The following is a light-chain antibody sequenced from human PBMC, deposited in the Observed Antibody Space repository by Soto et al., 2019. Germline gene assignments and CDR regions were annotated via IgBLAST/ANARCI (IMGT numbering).Light chain of an antibody. Sequence: EIVLTQSPGTLSLSPGERATLSCRASQSVSRNYLVWYQQKPGQAPRLLIYGASGRATGIPDRFSGSGSGTDFTLTISRLEPEDFAVYYCQQYGSSPTTFSQGTKV. CDR2: GAS. CDR3: QQYGSSPTT. CDR1: QSVSRNY. J-gene: IGKJ1*01. V-gene: IGKV3-20*01.